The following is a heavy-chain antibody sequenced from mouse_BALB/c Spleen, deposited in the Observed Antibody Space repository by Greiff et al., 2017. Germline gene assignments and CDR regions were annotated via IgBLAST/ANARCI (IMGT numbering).Heavy chain of an antibody. V-gene: IGHV5-12-2*01. D-gene: IGHD1-2*01. J-gene: IGHJ4*01. CDR1: GFTFSSYT. CDR3: ARHGGYSLAMDY. Sequence: EVQLVESGGGLVQPGGSLKLSCAASGFTFSSYTMSWVRQTPEKRLEWVAYISNGGGSTYYPDTVKGRFTISRDNAKNTLYLQMSSLKSEDTAMYYCARHGGYSLAMDYWGQGTSVTVSS. CDR2: ISNGGGST.